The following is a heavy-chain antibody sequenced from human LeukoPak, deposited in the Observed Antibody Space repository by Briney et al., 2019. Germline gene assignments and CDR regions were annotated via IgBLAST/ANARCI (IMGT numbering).Heavy chain of an antibody. Sequence: ASVKVSCKASGYTFTGYYMHWVRQAPGQGLEWMGWINPNSGGTNYAQKFQGRVTMTRDTSISTAYMELSRLRSDDTAVYYCARGHVDTAMVSGYWGQGTLVTVSS. CDR2: INPNSGGT. V-gene: IGHV1-2*02. J-gene: IGHJ4*02. CDR3: ARGHVDTAMVSGY. CDR1: GYTFTGYY. D-gene: IGHD5-18*01.